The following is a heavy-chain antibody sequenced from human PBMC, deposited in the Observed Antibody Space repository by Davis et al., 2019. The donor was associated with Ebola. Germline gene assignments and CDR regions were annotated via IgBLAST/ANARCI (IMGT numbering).Heavy chain of an antibody. J-gene: IGHJ6*02. CDR2: IYWDGIT. D-gene: IGHD2-21*02. Sequence: PGGSLRLSCAASGFTVSNSYMTWVRQAPGKGLEWVSLIYWDGITYYADSVKGRFTISRDNSRNTLYLQMNSLRVEDTAVYYCARGYGDDMLYYYTMDVWGQGTTVTVSS. CDR1: GFTVSNSY. CDR3: ARGYGDDMLYYYTMDV. V-gene: IGHV3-66*01.